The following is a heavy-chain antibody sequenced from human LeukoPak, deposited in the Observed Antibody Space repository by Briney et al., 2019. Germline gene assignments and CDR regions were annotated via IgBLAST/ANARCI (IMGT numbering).Heavy chain of an antibody. CDR3: AGELYCSGGSCHSRDAFDI. J-gene: IGHJ3*02. V-gene: IGHV4-38-2*02. CDR2: IYQSGST. Sequence: SETLSLTCTVSGYTISSGYYWGWIRQPPGKGLEWIGSIYQSGSTYYNPSLKSRVTISVDTSKNQFSLKLTSVTAAGTAVYYCAGELYCSGGSCHSRDAFDIWGQGTMVTVSS. D-gene: IGHD2-15*01. CDR1: GYTISSGYY.